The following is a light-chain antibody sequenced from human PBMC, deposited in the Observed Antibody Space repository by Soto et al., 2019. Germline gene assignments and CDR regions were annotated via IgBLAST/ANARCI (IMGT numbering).Light chain of an antibody. Sequence: QSALTQPASVSGSPGQSITISCTGTSSDVGGYNYVSWYQQHPGKAPKLMIYEVSSRPSGVSNRFSGSKSGNTASLPISGLQAEDEADYYCTSYTSTSTWVFGAGTKLTVL. CDR1: SSDVGGYNY. J-gene: IGLJ3*02. V-gene: IGLV2-14*01. CDR2: EVS. CDR3: TSYTSTSTWV.